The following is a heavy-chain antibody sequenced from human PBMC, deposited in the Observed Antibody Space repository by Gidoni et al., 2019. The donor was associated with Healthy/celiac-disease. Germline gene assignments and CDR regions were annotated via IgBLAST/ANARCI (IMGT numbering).Heavy chain of an antibody. V-gene: IGHV3-13*01. D-gene: IGHD1-26*01. CDR3: ARGDPGSYYYYYGMDV. J-gene: IGHJ6*02. CDR2: IGTAGDT. Sequence: SAIGTAGDTYYPGSVKGRFTISRENAKNSLYLQMNSLRAGDTAVYYCARGDPGSYYYYYGMDVWGQGTTVTVSS.